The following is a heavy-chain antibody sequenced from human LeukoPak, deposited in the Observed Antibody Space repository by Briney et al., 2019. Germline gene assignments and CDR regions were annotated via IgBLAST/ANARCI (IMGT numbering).Heavy chain of an antibody. CDR1: GFTVSSNY. V-gene: IGHV3-66*01. CDR2: IYSGGST. J-gene: IGHJ4*02. Sequence: GGSLRLSCAASGFTVSSNYMSWVRQAPGKGLEWVSVIYSGGSTYYADSVKGRFTISRDNSKNTLYLQMNSLGAEDTAVYYCARIGITMVRGAVDYWGQGTLVTVSS. D-gene: IGHD3-10*01. CDR3: ARIGITMVRGAVDY.